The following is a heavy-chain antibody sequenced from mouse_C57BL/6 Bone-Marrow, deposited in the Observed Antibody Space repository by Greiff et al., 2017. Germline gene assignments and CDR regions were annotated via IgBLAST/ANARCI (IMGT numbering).Heavy chain of an antibody. CDR2: INPNNGGT. J-gene: IGHJ1*03. Sequence: VQLQQSGPELVKPGASVKISCKASGYTFTDYYMNWVKQSHGKSLEWIGAINPNNGGTSYNQKFKGKATLTVDKSSSTAYMELRRLTSEDSAVYYCAVPRYFDVWGTGTTVTVSS. CDR3: AVPRYFDV. D-gene: IGHD5-1*01. CDR1: GYTFTDYY. V-gene: IGHV1-26*01.